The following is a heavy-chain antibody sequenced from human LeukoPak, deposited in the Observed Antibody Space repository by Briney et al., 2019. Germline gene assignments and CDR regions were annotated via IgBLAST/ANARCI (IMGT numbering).Heavy chain of an antibody. D-gene: IGHD6-19*01. J-gene: IGHJ5*02. Sequence: GGSLRLSCAASGFTFSSYSMTWVRQAPGKGPEWVSYISSSSSTIYYADSVKGRFTISRDNAKNSLYLQMNSLRDEDTAVYYCARGERQWLARYNWFDPWGQGTLVTVSS. CDR2: ISSSSSTI. CDR1: GFTFSSYS. V-gene: IGHV3-48*02. CDR3: ARGERQWLARYNWFDP.